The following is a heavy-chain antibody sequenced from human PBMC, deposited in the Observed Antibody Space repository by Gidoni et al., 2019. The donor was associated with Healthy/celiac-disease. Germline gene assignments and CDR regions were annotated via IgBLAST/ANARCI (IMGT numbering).Heavy chain of an antibody. V-gene: IGHV3-23*01. CDR3: AKVVLVVSSSLDY. D-gene: IGHD6-13*01. CDR1: GFTFSSYA. CDR2: ISGSGGST. Sequence: EVQLLESVGGLVQPGGSLRLSCAASGFTFSSYAMSCVRPAAGKGLEWVSAISGSGGSTYYADSVKGRFTISRDDSKNTLYLQMNSLRAEDTAVYYCAKVVLVVSSSLDYWGQGTLVTVSS. J-gene: IGHJ4*02.